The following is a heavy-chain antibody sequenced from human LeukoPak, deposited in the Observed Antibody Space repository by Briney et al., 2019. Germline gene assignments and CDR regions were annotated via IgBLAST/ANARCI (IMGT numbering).Heavy chain of an antibody. CDR2: IYDSGST. CDR1: GGSVSSGSHY. Sequence: LETLSLTCTVSGGSVSSGSHYWSWIRQTPGKGLEWIGYIYDSGSTKYNPSLKSRVTISVDTSKSPFSLKLTSVTAADTAVYYCARGRRTAVVTDFDYWGQGTLVTVSS. V-gene: IGHV4-61*01. J-gene: IGHJ4*02. CDR3: ARGRRTAVVTDFDY. D-gene: IGHD2-21*02.